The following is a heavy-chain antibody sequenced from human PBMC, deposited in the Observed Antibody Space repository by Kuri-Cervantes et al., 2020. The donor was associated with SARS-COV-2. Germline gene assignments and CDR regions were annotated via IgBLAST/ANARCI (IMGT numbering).Heavy chain of an antibody. CDR2: INHSGST. CDR1: GGSFSGYY. Sequence: GSLRLSCAVYGGSFSGYYWSWIRQPPGKGLEWIGEINHSGSTYYNPSLKSRVTISVDTSKNQFSLKLSSVTAADTAVYYCARGRNLGDFDYWGQGTLVTVSS. J-gene: IGHJ4*02. V-gene: IGHV4-34*01. CDR3: ARGRNLGDFDY. D-gene: IGHD1-14*01.